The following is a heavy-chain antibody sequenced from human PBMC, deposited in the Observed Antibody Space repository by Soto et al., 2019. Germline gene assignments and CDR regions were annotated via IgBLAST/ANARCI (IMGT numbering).Heavy chain of an antibody. CDR3: ARVLIAAGISGMDV. D-gene: IGHD6-13*01. CDR1: GFTFSSYA. J-gene: IGHJ6*02. Sequence: QPGGSLRLSCAASGFTFSSYAMHWVRQAPGKGLEWVAVISYDGSNKYYADSVKGRFTISRDNSKNTLYLQMNSLRAEDTAVYYCARVLIAAGISGMDVWGQGTTVTVSS. V-gene: IGHV3-30-3*01. CDR2: ISYDGSNK.